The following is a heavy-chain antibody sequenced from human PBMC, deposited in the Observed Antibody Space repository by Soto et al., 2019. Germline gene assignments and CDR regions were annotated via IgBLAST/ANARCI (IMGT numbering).Heavy chain of an antibody. CDR1: GFMFSSFG. J-gene: IGHJ4*02. CDR3: AKDPSTGPPDC. D-gene: IGHD3-9*01. V-gene: IGHV3-23*01. CDR2: IHPSGGST. Sequence: GSLRLSCAAAGFMFSSFGISWVRQAPGKGLQWVATIHPSGGSTHYAESVRGRFTISRDNSRDTLYLQMNSLRAEDTALYYCAKDPSTGPPDCWGQGALVTVSS.